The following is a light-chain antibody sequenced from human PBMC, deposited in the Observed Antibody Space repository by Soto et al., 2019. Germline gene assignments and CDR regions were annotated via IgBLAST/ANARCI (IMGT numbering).Light chain of an antibody. CDR3: QYYNSYPQT. CDR2: AAS. CDR1: QDISTY. Sequence: DIQLTQSPSFLSASVGDRVTITCRASQDISTYLAWYQQTPGRAPKVLVYAASTLQSGVPSRFSGSGSGTKFTLTISSLQPEDFAKSYCQYYNSYPQTFGQGTKLE. V-gene: IGKV1-9*01. J-gene: IGKJ2*01.